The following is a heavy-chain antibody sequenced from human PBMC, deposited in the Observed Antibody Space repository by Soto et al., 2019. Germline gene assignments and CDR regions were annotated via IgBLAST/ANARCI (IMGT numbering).Heavy chain of an antibody. V-gene: IGHV1-3*01. Sequence: QVPFVQSGAEVKKPGAPVRLSCKPSGYTLPNYSIQWVRQAAGQGLQWLGWINPGSGYTEYSQRFQGRVTLSRDNSASTFYMDLTSLTSEDTAVYFCTRDQNGGDPFDYWGQGTLVTVSS. J-gene: IGHJ4*02. D-gene: IGHD2-21*02. CDR3: TRDQNGGDPFDY. CDR1: GYTLPNYS. CDR2: INPGSGYT.